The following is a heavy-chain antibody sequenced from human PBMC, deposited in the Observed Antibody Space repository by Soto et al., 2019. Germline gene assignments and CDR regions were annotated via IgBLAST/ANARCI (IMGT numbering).Heavy chain of an antibody. Sequence: AGGSLRLSCAASGFTFSSYAMHWVRQAPGKGLEWVAVISYDGSNKYYADSVKGRFTISRDNSKNTLYLQMNSLRAEDTAVYYCARDSHEIAVAGPQYYYYGMDVWGQGTTVTVSS. CDR2: ISYDGSNK. CDR1: GFTFSSYA. J-gene: IGHJ6*02. CDR3: ARDSHEIAVAGPQYYYYGMDV. V-gene: IGHV3-30-3*01. D-gene: IGHD6-19*01.